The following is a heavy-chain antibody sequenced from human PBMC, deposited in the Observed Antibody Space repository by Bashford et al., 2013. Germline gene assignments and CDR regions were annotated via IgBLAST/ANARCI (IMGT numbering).Heavy chain of an antibody. J-gene: IGHJ6*02. CDR3: ARGAQVFWSGRRYYGMDV. Sequence: ASVKVSCNVSGYTLNALFMHWVRQAPGKGLEWMGGFDPEDGDTYYAEKFQGRVTITADESTSTAYMELSSLRSEDTAVYYCARGAQVFWSGRRYYGMDVVGPRDHGHRLL. D-gene: IGHD3-3*01. V-gene: IGHV1-24*01. CDR1: GYTLNALF. CDR2: FDPEDGDT.